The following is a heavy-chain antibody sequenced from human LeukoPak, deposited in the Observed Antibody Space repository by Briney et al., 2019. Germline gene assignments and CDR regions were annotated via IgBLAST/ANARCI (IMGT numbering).Heavy chain of an antibody. V-gene: IGHV3-30*03. CDR2: ISYDGSNK. CDR3: ARGGSSSWYGDG. CDR1: GFTFSSYG. Sequence: HSGGSLRLSCAASGFTFSSYGMHWVRQAPGKGLEWVAVISYDGSNKYYADSVKGRFTISRDNSKNTLYLQMNSLRAEDTAVYYCARGGSSSWYGDGWGQGTLVTVSS. D-gene: IGHD6-13*01. J-gene: IGHJ4*02.